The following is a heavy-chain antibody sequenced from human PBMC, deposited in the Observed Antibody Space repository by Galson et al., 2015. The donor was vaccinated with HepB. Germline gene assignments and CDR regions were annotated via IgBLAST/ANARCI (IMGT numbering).Heavy chain of an antibody. CDR2: INAGNGNT. CDR3: ARVGQWLAVPVY. V-gene: IGHV1-3*01. CDR1: GYTFTRYA. J-gene: IGHJ4*02. D-gene: IGHD6-19*01. Sequence: SVKVSCKASGYTFTRYAMHWVRQAPGQRLEWMGWINAGNGNTKYSQKFQGRVTITRDTSASTAYMELSSLRSEDTAVYYCARVGQWLAVPVYWGQGTLVTVSS.